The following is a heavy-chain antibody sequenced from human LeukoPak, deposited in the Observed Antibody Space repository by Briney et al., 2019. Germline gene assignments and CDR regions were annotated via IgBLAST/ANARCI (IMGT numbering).Heavy chain of an antibody. CDR2: ISGSGGST. J-gene: IGHJ4*02. Sequence: GGSLRLSCAASGFTFSNYAMSWVRQAPGKGLEWVSAISGSGGSTYYADSVKGRFTISRGKSKNTLYLQMNSLRVEDTTVYSCAKGAGISGWYDWGQGTLVTVSS. V-gene: IGHV3-23*01. CDR3: AKGAGISGWYD. CDR1: GFTFSNYA. D-gene: IGHD6-19*01.